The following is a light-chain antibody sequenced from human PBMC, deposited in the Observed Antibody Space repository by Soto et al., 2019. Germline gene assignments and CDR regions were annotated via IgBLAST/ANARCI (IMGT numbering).Light chain of an antibody. Sequence: DIQMTQSPSSLSASVGDRVTITCRASQSISSYLNWYQQKPGKAPDLLIYAASSLQSGVPSRFSGSGSGTGFTLTISNLQPEDFATYYCQQSYSTPYTFGQGTKLEIK. V-gene: IGKV1-39*01. CDR1: QSISSY. CDR2: AAS. CDR3: QQSYSTPYT. J-gene: IGKJ2*01.